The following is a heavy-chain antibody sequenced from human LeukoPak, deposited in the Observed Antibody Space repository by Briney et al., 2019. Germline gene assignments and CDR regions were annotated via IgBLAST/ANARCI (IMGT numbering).Heavy chain of an antibody. V-gene: IGHV3-30*18. J-gene: IGHJ4*02. Sequence: GGSLRLSCAASGFIFNDYDMHCVRQAPGKGLVWVAVTSYDGSNKYYADSVKGRFTISRDNSKNTLYLQMNSLRAEDTAVYYCAKDPHYYGSGSYQQPFDYWGQGTLVTVSS. CDR2: TSYDGSNK. CDR3: AKDPHYYGSGSYQQPFDY. CDR1: GFIFNDYD. D-gene: IGHD3-10*01.